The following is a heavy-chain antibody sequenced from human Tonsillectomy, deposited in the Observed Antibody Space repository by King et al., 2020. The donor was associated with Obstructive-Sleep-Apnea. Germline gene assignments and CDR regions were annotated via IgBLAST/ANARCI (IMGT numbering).Heavy chain of an antibody. CDR3: ARLPYCGGDCYFDFFDY. CDR2: IYPGDSVT. Sequence: VQLVEAGSEVKKPGWSLKISCKGAGSSFTSYWIGGVSQMLGKCLAWRGMIYPGDSVTSYIPSFHGQVTISADKVLSTAYLQWSCRKASDTAMYYCARLPYCGGDCYFDFFDYWGQGTLVTVSS. CDR1: GSSFTSYW. V-gene: IGHV5-51*01. J-gene: IGHJ4*02. D-gene: IGHD2-21*02.